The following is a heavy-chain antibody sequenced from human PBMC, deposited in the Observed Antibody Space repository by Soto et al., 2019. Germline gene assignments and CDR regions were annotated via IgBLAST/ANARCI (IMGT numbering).Heavy chain of an antibody. Sequence: PSETLSLTCTVSGGSISSGGYYWSWIRQHPGKGLEWIGYIYYSGSTYYNPSLKSRVTISVDTSKNQFSLKLSSVTAADTAVYYCARGPQFYYDSSGSPAYFDYCGQGTMVTVYS. V-gene: IGHV4-31*03. D-gene: IGHD3-22*01. J-gene: IGHJ4*02. CDR3: ARGPQFYYDSSGSPAYFDY. CDR2: IYYSGST. CDR1: GGSISSGGYY.